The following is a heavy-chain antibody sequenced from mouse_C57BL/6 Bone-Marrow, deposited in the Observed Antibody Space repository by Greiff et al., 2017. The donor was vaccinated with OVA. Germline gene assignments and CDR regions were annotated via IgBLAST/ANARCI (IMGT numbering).Heavy chain of an antibody. Sequence: EVKVEESGGGLVQPGGSMKLSCVASGFTFSNYWMNWVRQSPEKGLEWVAQIRLKSDNYATHYAESVKGRFTISRDDSKSSVYLQMNNLRAEDTGIYYCTGDYYGSSYGWFAYWGQGTLVTVSA. CDR2: IRLKSDNYAT. J-gene: IGHJ3*01. CDR3: TGDYYGSSYGWFAY. CDR1: GFTFSNYW. V-gene: IGHV6-3*01. D-gene: IGHD1-1*01.